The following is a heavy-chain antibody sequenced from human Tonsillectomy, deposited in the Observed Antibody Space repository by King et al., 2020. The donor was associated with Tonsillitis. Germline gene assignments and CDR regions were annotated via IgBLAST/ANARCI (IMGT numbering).Heavy chain of an antibody. CDR3: ASVNVPFCYDSSGYYLGD. CDR1: GGSISSSSYY. J-gene: IGHJ4*02. CDR2: IYYSGST. V-gene: IGHV4-39*07. D-gene: IGHD3-22*01. Sequence: QLQESGPGLVKPSETLSLTCTVSGGSISSSSYYWGWIRQPPGKGLEWIGTIYYSGSTYYNPSLKSRVTISVDTSENQFSLKLSSVTAADTAVYYWASVNVPFCYDSSGYYLGDWGQGTLVTVPS.